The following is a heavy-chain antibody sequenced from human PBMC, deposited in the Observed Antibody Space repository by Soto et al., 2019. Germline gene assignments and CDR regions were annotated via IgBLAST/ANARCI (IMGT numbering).Heavy chain of an antibody. CDR1: GYTFTTFG. D-gene: IGHD2-21*01. Sequence: QVQLVQSGAEVKKPGSSVKVSCKASGYTFTTFGISWVRQAPGQGLEWLGGIIPVFAKTTYAQRFRGRITLTADEATTTTYMELSPLTSADTAIYYCAREGGGEYDSVSYKPRWFDPWGHGALVTVSS. CDR2: IIPVFAKT. J-gene: IGHJ5*02. V-gene: IGHV1-69*01. CDR3: AREGGGEYDSVSYKPRWFDP.